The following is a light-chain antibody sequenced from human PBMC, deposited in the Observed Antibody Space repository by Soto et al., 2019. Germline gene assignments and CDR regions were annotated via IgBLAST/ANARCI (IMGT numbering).Light chain of an antibody. CDR1: QSLSSNS. V-gene: IGKV3-20*01. CDR2: GAS. Sequence: EIVLTQSPGTLSLSPGDRATLSCRASQSLSSNSLAWYQQKPGQSPRLLIYGASSRATDIPDRFSGSGSGTDFALTVTRQEPADIAVYFCLQYDTFPRTFGQGTKVEIQ. J-gene: IGKJ1*01. CDR3: LQYDTFPRT.